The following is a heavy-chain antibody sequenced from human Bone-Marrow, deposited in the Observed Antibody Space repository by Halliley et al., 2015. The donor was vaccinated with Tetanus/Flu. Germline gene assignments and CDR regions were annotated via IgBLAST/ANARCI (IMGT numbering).Heavy chain of an antibody. Sequence: YRGTIDYNPSLKSRVAISVDTSKNQFSLKLRSVTAADTALYYCARGTNWNDGTTPFTYFFDYWGQGSQVTVSS. CDR3: ARGTNWNDGTTPFTYFFDY. V-gene: IGHV4-59*09. J-gene: IGHJ4*02. D-gene: IGHD1-20*01. CDR2: YRGTI.